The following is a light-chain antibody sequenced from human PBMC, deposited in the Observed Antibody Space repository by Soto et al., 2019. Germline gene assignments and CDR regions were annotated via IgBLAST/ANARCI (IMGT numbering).Light chain of an antibody. J-gene: IGKJ4*01. CDR3: QQTFSPYVS. V-gene: IGKV1-39*01. CDR2: RSA. Sequence: DIQMTQSPSSLSVSIGDRVIITCRASQSISTYLNWYQYRPGKAPRLVIFRSATLQSGVPSRFSGRGSGTGFTLTIICLQPEHFATYFFQQTFSPYVSFGGGTSVEL. CDR1: QSISTY.